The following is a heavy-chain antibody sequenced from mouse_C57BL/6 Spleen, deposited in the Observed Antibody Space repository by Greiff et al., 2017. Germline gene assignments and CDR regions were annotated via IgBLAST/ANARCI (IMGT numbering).Heavy chain of an antibody. CDR2: IDPSDSYT. CDR1: GYTFTSYW. J-gene: IGHJ2*01. CDR3: ARRQLRLHDFDY. D-gene: IGHD3-2*02. V-gene: IGHV1-50*01. Sequence: QVQLKQPGAELVKPGASVKLSCKASGYTFTSYWMQWVKQRPGQGLEWIGEIDPSDSYTNYNQKFKGKATLTVDTSSSTAYMQLSSLTSEDSAVYYCARRQLRLHDFDYWGQGTTLTVAS.